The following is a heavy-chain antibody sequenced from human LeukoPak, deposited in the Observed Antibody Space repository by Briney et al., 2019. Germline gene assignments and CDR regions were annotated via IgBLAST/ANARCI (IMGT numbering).Heavy chain of an antibody. V-gene: IGHV3-30*18. Sequence: AGGSLRLSCAASGFTFSSYGMHWVRQAPGKGLEWVAVISYDGSNKYYADSVKGRFTISRDNSKNTLYLQMNSLRAEDTAVYYCAKEKKRGYSGYDYWGQGTLVTVSS. D-gene: IGHD5-12*01. J-gene: IGHJ4*02. CDR3: AKEKKRGYSGYDY. CDR2: ISYDGSNK. CDR1: GFTFSSYG.